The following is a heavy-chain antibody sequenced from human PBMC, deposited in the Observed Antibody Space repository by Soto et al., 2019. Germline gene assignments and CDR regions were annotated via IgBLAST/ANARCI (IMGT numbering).Heavy chain of an antibody. CDR3: ARSIGGSCTILSCYYYYMDV. D-gene: IGHD2-15*01. CDR1: GFTFSSYS. J-gene: IGHJ6*03. V-gene: IGHV3-48*01. CDR2: ISSSSSTI. Sequence: GGSLSLSCAASGFTFSSYSMNWVRQAPGKGLEWVSYISSSSSTIYYADSVKGRFTISRDNAKNSLYLQMNSLRAEDTAVYYCARSIGGSCTILSCYYYYMDVWGKGTTVTVSS.